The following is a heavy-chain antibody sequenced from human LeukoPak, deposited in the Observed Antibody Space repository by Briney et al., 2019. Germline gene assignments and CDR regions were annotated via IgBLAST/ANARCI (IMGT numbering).Heavy chain of an antibody. CDR3: ARDDCSSISCYHNWFDP. Sequence: GGSLRLSCAASGFTFSCYWMSWVRQAPGKGLEWVANIKQDGSEKYYVDSVKGRFTISRDNAKNSLYLQMNSLRAEDTAVYYCARDDCSSISCYHNWFDPWGQGTLVTVSS. CDR2: IKQDGSEK. V-gene: IGHV3-7*01. CDR1: GFTFSCYW. J-gene: IGHJ5*02. D-gene: IGHD2-2*01.